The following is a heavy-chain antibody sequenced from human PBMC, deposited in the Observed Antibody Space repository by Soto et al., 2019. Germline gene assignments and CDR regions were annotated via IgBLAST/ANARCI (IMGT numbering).Heavy chain of an antibody. Sequence: PSETLSLTCTGSGDSISGGASFWSWIRQPPGKGLEWIANVYYSGSSYYNPSLKSRLTISVDTTKNQFSLQLKSMTAADTAVYYCAKLSCTSSTCYFPGWFDPWGQGTLVTVSS. V-gene: IGHV4-31*03. CDR3: AKLSCTSSTCYFPGWFDP. D-gene: IGHD2-2*01. CDR2: VYYSGSS. J-gene: IGHJ5*02. CDR1: GDSISGGASF.